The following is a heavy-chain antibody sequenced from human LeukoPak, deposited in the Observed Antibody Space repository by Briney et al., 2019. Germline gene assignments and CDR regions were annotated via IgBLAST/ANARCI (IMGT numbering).Heavy chain of an antibody. Sequence: SETLSLTCTVSGYSISSGYYWGWIRQPPGKGLEWIGSIYHSGSTYYNPSLKSRVTISVDTSKNQFSLNLSSVTAADTAVYYCARVGVTADFDFWGQGTLVIVSS. V-gene: IGHV4-38-2*02. CDR3: ARVGVTADFDF. J-gene: IGHJ4*02. CDR2: IYHSGST. D-gene: IGHD1-26*01. CDR1: GYSISSGYY.